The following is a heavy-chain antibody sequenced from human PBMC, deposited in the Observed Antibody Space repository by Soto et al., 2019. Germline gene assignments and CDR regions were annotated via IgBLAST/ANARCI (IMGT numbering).Heavy chain of an antibody. V-gene: IGHV4-39*07. J-gene: IGHJ5*02. CDR2: INHSGST. Sequence: SETLSLTCTVSGGSVSSGSYYWSWIRQPPGKGLEWIGEINHSGSTNYNPSLKSRVTISVDTSKNQFSLKLSSVTAADTAVYYCARVSDSSSSSWFDPWGQGTLVTVSS. CDR1: GGSVSSGSYY. CDR3: ARVSDSSSSSWFDP. D-gene: IGHD6-6*01.